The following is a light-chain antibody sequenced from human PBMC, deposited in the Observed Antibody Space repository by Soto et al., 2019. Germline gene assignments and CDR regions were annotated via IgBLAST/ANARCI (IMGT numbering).Light chain of an antibody. CDR3: QSYDKRLTAYV. V-gene: IGLV1-40*01. CDR1: IPTIGAGYE. Sequence: QSVLRQPTSGCGAPGQRDTIPCSGTIPTIGAGYEVHWYHQLPGTAPKLVVSGNGKRPAGVPDRLSASKSGKSASLAITGLQAEEEGHYYCQSYDKRLTAYVFGTGTKVT. CDR2: GNG. J-gene: IGLJ1*01.